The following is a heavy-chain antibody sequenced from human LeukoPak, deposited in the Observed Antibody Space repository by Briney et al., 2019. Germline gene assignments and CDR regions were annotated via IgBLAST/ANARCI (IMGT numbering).Heavy chain of an antibody. CDR3: ARRISSWYSFYYYYYMDV. Sequence: GGSLRLSCAASGFTFSSYSMNWVRQAPGKGLEWVSHISSSSSTIYYADSVKGRFTISRDNAKNSLYLQMNSLRAEDTAVYYCARRISSWYSFYYYYYMDVWGKGTTVTISS. V-gene: IGHV3-48*01. CDR2: ISSSSSTI. D-gene: IGHD6-13*01. CDR1: GFTFSSYS. J-gene: IGHJ6*03.